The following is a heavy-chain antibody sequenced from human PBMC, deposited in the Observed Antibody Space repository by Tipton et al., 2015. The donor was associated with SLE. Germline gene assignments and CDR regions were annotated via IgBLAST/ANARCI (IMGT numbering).Heavy chain of an antibody. J-gene: IGHJ3*01. CDR1: GFTFSSYG. CDR2: IRHDGSKK. V-gene: IGHV3-30*02. Sequence: SLRLSCAASGFTFSSYGIHWVRQTPGKGLEWVTYIRHDGSKKYYADSVKGRFTISRDNSKNTLYLQMNSLRVEDTAVYYCAKGSSVDHGVIDVWGQGTMVTVSS. CDR3: AKGSSVDHGVIDV. D-gene: IGHD2-8*01.